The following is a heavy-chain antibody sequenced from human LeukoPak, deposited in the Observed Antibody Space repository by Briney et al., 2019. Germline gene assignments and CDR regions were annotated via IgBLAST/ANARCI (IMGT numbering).Heavy chain of an antibody. D-gene: IGHD3-16*02. Sequence: GGSLRLSCAASGFTFSSYAMHWVRQVPGKGLECVAVTSNDGSNKSYADSVKGRFTISRDNSKNTLYLQMNSLRAEDTAVYYCAREWHTGLIAYWGQGTLVSVSS. CDR1: GFTFSSYA. V-gene: IGHV3-30*04. J-gene: IGHJ4*02. CDR2: TSNDGSNK. CDR3: AREWHTGLIAY.